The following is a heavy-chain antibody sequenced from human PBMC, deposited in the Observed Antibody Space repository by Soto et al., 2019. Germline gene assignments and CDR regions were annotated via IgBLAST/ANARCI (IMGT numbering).Heavy chain of an antibody. D-gene: IGHD2-15*01. Sequence: LRLSCAVSGFTFSASWMNWVRQAPGKGLEWVANIKQDGSEKYYVDSVKGRFTISRDNAKNSLDLQMNSLRAEDTAVYYCVRDRGYCSGGICYSVLDYWGRGTLVTVSS. V-gene: IGHV3-7*01. CDR2: IKQDGSEK. J-gene: IGHJ4*02. CDR3: VRDRGYCSGGICYSVLDY. CDR1: GFTFSASW.